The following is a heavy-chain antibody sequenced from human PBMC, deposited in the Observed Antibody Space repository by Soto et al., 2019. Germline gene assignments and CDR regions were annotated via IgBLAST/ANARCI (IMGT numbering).Heavy chain of an antibody. V-gene: IGHV3-33*01. CDR2: IWYDGSNK. CDR3: ARDIRYYDFWSGYDYYYYGMDV. CDR1: GFTFSSYG. Sequence: PGGSLRLSCAASGFTFSSYGMHWVRQAPGKGLEWVEVIWYDGSNKYYADSVKGRFTISRDNSKNTLYLQMNSLRAEDMAVYYCARDIRYYDFWSGYDYYYYGMDVWGQGTTVTVSS. J-gene: IGHJ6*02. D-gene: IGHD3-3*01.